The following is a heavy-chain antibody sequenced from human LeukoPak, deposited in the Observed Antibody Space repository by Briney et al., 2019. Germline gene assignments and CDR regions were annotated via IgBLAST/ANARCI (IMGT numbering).Heavy chain of an antibody. J-gene: IGHJ4*02. D-gene: IGHD6-13*01. CDR3: ARGGRAAAGTDY. CDR1: GFTFRSYW. CDR2: IKQDGSEK. Sequence: GGSLRLSCAASGFTFRSYWMSWVRQAPGKGLEWVANIKQDGSEKYYVDSVKGRFTISRDNAKNSLYLQMNSLRAEDTAVYYCARGGRAAAGTDYWGQGTLVTVSS. V-gene: IGHV3-7*04.